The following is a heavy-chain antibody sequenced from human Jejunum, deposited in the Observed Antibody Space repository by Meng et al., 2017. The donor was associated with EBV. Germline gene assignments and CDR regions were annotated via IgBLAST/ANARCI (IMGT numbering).Heavy chain of an antibody. V-gene: IGHV3-30-3*01. CDR3: TREWGADY. Sequence: GEAGGGVVQPGRSLRLSCAARGFTFSGHAMQWVRQAPGKGLKWVALISNDGNNKYYADSVKGRFTISRDNSKNTLYLQMNSLRVDDTALYYCTREWGADYWGQGTLVTVSS. CDR2: ISNDGNNK. D-gene: IGHD3-16*01. J-gene: IGHJ4*02. CDR1: GFTFSGHA.